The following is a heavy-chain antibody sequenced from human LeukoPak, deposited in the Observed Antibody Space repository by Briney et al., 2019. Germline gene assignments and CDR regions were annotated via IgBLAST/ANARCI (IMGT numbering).Heavy chain of an antibody. V-gene: IGHV5-51*01. Sequence: RGESLKISCKASGYSFTSYLIAWVRQMPGKGLEWMGIIHPGDSSARYSPSFRGQVTVSVDQSITTAYLQWTSLKASDTAMYYCAREYWGNLDYWGQGTLVTVSS. CDR2: IHPGDSSA. CDR3: AREYWGNLDY. CDR1: GYSFTSYL. D-gene: IGHD7-27*01. J-gene: IGHJ4*02.